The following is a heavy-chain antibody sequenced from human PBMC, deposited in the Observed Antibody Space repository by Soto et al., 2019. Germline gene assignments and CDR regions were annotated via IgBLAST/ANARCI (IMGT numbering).Heavy chain of an antibody. Sequence: EVQLLESGGGLVQPGGSLRLSCAASGFTFSSYAMSWVRQAPGKGLEWVSAISGSGGSTYYADSVKGRFTISRDNSKNTLYLQMNSLRAEDTAVYYCAKELGYCSSTSCHRYGMDVWGQGTTVTVSS. CDR3: AKELGYCSSTSCHRYGMDV. J-gene: IGHJ6*02. CDR1: GFTFSSYA. CDR2: ISGSGGST. V-gene: IGHV3-23*01. D-gene: IGHD2-2*02.